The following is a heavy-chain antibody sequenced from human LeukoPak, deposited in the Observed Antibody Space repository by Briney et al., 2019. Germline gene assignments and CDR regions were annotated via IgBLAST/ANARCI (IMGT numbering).Heavy chain of an antibody. CDR3: VKDIVAARPSYYYGMDV. J-gene: IGHJ6*02. CDR2: ISGSGGST. CDR1: GFTFSSYA. V-gene: IGHV3-23*01. Sequence: GGSLRLSCAASGFTFSSYAMSWVRQAPGKGLEWVSAISGSGGSTYYADSVKGRFTISRDNSKNTLYLQMNSLRAEDTAVYYCVKDIVAARPSYYYGMDVWGQGTTVTVSS. D-gene: IGHD6-6*01.